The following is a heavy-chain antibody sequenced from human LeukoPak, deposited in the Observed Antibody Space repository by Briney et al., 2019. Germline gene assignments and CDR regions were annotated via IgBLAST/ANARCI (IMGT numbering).Heavy chain of an antibody. Sequence: GGSLRLSCAASGFTFSTFGVHWVRQAPGKGLEWVAVMWYDASNQFYADAVKGRFTISRDNSKNTLYLQMNSLRAEDTAVYYCARASSRTFDYWGQGTLVTVSS. CDR2: MWYDASNQ. D-gene: IGHD6-6*01. CDR3: ARASSRTFDY. V-gene: IGHV3-33*01. J-gene: IGHJ4*02. CDR1: GFTFSTFG.